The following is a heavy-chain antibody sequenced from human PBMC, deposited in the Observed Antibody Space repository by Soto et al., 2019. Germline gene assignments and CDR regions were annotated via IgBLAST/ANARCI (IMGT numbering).Heavy chain of an antibody. CDR1: GYTFTSYG. D-gene: IGHD3-16*02. CDR3: ATELGINTFSDPGVISYYYYYGMDV. J-gene: IGHJ6*02. Sequence: QVQLVQSGAEVKKPGASVKVSCKASGYTFTSYGISWVRQAPGQGLEWMGWISAYNGNTNYAQKLQGRVTMTTDTSTSTAYMELRSLRSDDTAVYYWATELGINTFSDPGVISYYYYYGMDVWGQGTTVTVSS. CDR2: ISAYNGNT. V-gene: IGHV1-18*01.